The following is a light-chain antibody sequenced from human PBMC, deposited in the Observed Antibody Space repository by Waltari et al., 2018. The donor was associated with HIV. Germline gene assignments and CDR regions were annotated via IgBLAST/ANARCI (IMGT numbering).Light chain of an antibody. CDR2: EVT. CDR1: SSDLAGYNY. Sequence: QSALTQPPSASGSPGQSVAISCTGPSSDLAGYNYVPWYQQHPGKAPKHKIFEVTKQPSGVPDRFSGSKSGNTASLTVSGLQAEDEADYYCASYGGTNDLVFGGGTKLTVL. CDR3: ASYGGTNDLV. J-gene: IGLJ3*02. V-gene: IGLV2-8*01.